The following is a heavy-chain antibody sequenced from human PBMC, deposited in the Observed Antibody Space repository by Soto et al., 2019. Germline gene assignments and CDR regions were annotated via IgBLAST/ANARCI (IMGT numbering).Heavy chain of an antibody. CDR3: GRISTSHFWSGDYNVLVY. CDR2: ITAFNGNT. CDR1: GYTFTDYG. D-gene: IGHD3-3*02. J-gene: IGHJ4*02. V-gene: IGHV1-18*01. Sequence: QVHLVQSGAEVEKPGASVKVSCKASGYTFTDYGISWVRQAPGQGLQWMGWITAFNGNTKYAQQFQGRVTMTTDTSTSTAYMELSSLDSYDTGVYYSGRISTSHFWSGDYNVLVYWGQGTLVTVSS.